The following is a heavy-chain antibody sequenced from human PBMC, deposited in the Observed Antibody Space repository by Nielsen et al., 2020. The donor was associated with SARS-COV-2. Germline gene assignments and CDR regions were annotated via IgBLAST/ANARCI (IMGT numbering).Heavy chain of an antibody. Sequence: GGSLRLSYAASGFSVSGNYMSWVRQAPGKGLEWVSVIHNDGHTNYADSVKGRFTISRDNSKNTLYLQMNSLRAEDTAVYFCARKKRAIRGVNYGLDVWGQGTTVTVSS. J-gene: IGHJ6*02. D-gene: IGHD3-10*01. V-gene: IGHV3-66*01. CDR3: ARKKRAIRGVNYGLDV. CDR1: GFSVSGNY. CDR2: IHNDGHT.